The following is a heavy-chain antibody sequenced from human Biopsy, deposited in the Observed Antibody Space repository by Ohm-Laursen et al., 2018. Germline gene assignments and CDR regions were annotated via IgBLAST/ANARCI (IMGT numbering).Heavy chain of an antibody. V-gene: IGHV3-21*01. J-gene: IGHJ6*02. Sequence: ETLSLTCAASGYSVSSYDMNWVRQAPGKGLEWISYISETSSHIYDTDSVRGRFTVARDIAKNSLYLQLNSLRVEETAVYYCARDSSRRAREGGMDVWGQGTTVTVSS. CDR3: ARDSSRRAREGGMDV. CDR1: GYSVSSYD. D-gene: IGHD6-6*01. CDR2: ISETSSHI.